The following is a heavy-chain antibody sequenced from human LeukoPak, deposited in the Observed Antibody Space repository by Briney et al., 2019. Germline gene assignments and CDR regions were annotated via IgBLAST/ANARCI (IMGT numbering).Heavy chain of an antibody. D-gene: IGHD1-14*01. Sequence: PGGSLRLSCAASGFTFSSYSMNWVRLAPGKGLEWVSSVGSSSSYMYYADSVKGRFTISRDNAKNSLYLQMNSLRAEDTAVYYCARDLGYNNDAFDIWGQGTMVTVSS. CDR2: VGSSSSYM. CDR1: GFTFSSYS. J-gene: IGHJ3*02. V-gene: IGHV3-21*01. CDR3: ARDLGYNNDAFDI.